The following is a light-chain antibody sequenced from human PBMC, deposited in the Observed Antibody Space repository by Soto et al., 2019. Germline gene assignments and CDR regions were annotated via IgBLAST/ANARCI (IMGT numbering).Light chain of an antibody. CDR1: QTVYNNN. CDR3: QQYVFSPRT. CDR2: DTS. Sequence: EIVLTQSPGTLSLSPGERATISCRASQTVYNNNFAWYQHKPGQAPRLLIYDTSRRATGIPERFGGSESETDFTLTISRLEPEDFALYYCQQYVFSPRTFGQGTKV. J-gene: IGKJ1*01. V-gene: IGKV3-20*01.